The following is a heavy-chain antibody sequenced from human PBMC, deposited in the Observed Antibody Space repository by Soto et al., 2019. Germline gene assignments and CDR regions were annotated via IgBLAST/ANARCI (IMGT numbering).Heavy chain of an antibody. CDR1: GGTFSSYA. CDR3: ARDIAARLGGYYYYGLDF. J-gene: IGHJ6*02. Sequence: SVKVSCKASGGTFSSYAISWVRQAPGQGLEWMGGIIPIFGTANYAQKFQGRVTITADESTSTAYMELSSLRSEDTAVYYCARDIAARLGGYYYYGLDFSGQGTTVTVSS. D-gene: IGHD6-6*01. V-gene: IGHV1-69*13. CDR2: IIPIFGTA.